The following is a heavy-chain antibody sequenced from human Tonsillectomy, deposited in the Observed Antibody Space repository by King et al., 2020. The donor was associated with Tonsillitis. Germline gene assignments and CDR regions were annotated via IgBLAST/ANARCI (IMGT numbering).Heavy chain of an antibody. CDR1: GGSISSGAYY. J-gene: IGHJ4*02. CDR3: ARGGITFGTPLN. V-gene: IGHV4-31*03. CDR2: IYYSGRS. Sequence: GAGGVKPSQILSLTCTVSGGSISSGAYYWSWIRQHPGKGLEWIGYIYYSGRSYYNPSLKSRASMSVDTSKNQFSLKLSSVSAADTAVYYCARGGITFGTPLNWGQGTLVTVSS. D-gene: IGHD3-16*01.